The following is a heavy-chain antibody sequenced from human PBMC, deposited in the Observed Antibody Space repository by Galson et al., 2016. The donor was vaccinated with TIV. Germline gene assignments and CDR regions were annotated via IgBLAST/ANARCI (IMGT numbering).Heavy chain of an antibody. CDR2: IYPGDSDT. Sequence: QSGAEVTKPGESLKISCKGSGYSFTGSWIDWVRQVPGKGLEWMGVIYPGDSDTKYSPAFHGHVPISVDPSITAAFLEWSSLKASDTAIYYCARRGREETNEGGLDVWGQGTTVTVSS. J-gene: IGHJ6*02. CDR3: ARRGREETNEGGLDV. V-gene: IGHV5-51*01. D-gene: IGHD1-1*01. CDR1: GYSFTGSW.